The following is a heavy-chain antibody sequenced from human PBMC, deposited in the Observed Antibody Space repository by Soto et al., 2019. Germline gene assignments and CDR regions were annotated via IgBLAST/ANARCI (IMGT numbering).Heavy chain of an antibody. Sequence: QVQLVESGGGVVQPGRSLRLSCAASGFTFSSYAMHWVRQAPGKGLEWVAVISYDGSNKYYADSVKGRFTISRDNSKNTLYLQMNSLRAEDTAVYYCATLTLDIVVVVAATSGGDFDYWGQGTLVTVSS. D-gene: IGHD2-15*01. CDR2: ISYDGSNK. J-gene: IGHJ4*02. V-gene: IGHV3-30-3*01. CDR3: ATLTLDIVVVVAATSGGDFDY. CDR1: GFTFSSYA.